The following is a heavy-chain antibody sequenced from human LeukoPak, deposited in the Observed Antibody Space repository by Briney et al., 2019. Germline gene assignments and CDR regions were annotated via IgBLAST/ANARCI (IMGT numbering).Heavy chain of an antibody. Sequence: ETLSPTCALSRDSPCGISSCCGWISQPPGEWLEWIGCIYYRGSTYCNPPLKSRVTISVNTPKNQFSLKLSSATAADTAVYYCASRRIVGADFDYWGQGTLVTVSS. CDR2: IYYRGST. D-gene: IGHD1-26*01. CDR1: RDSPCGISSC. V-gene: IGHV4-39*01. J-gene: IGHJ4*02. CDR3: ASRRIVGADFDY.